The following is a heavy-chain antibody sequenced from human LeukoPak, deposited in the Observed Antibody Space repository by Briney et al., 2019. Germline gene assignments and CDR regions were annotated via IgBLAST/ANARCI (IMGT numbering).Heavy chain of an antibody. D-gene: IGHD2-21*02. V-gene: IGHV3-53*04. CDR2: IYSGGST. CDR3: ARAKSLGGDLDY. J-gene: IGHJ4*02. CDR1: GFTVSSKY. Sequence: GGSLRLSCAASGFTVSSKYMSWVRQAPGKGLEWVSVIYSGGSTYYADSVKGRFTISRHNSNNTLYLQMNSLRAEDTAVYYCARAKSLGGDLDYWGQGTPVTVSS.